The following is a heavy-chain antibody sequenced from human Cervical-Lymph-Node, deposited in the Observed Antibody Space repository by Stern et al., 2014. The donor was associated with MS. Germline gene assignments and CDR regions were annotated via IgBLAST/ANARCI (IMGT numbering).Heavy chain of an antibody. CDR2: MTPDYGTT. Sequence: VQLVESWAEVKKPGCSVKVSCKASGDTFSSYAINWVRQVPGHGLEWVVGMTPDYGTTYYAQKFQGRVTITADKSTNTAYMELMTLRSEDTAVYYCARGGGLVGYFDYWGQGTLVSVSS. D-gene: IGHD1-26*01. J-gene: IGHJ4*02. V-gene: IGHV1-69*06. CDR1: GDTFSSYA. CDR3: ARGGGLVGYFDY.